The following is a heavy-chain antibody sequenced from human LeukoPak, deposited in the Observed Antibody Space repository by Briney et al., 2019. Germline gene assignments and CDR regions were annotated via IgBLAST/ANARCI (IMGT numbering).Heavy chain of an antibody. J-gene: IGHJ5*02. V-gene: IGHV1-69*13. CDR1: GGTFSSYA. CDR2: IIPIFGTA. Sequence: SVKVSCTASGGTFSSYAISWVRQAPGQGLEWMGGIIPIFGTANYAQKFQGRVTITADESTSTAYMELSSLRSEDTAVYYCARGREVGPFFDPWGQGTLVTVSS. CDR3: ARGREVGPFFDP. D-gene: IGHD1-26*01.